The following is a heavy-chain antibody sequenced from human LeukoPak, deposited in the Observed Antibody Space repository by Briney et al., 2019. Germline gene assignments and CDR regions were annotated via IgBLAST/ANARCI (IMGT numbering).Heavy chain of an antibody. J-gene: IGHJ4*02. CDR2: IFTSGST. CDR1: GGSISSHS. D-gene: IGHD3-16*01. CDR3: AREGGGFDY. V-gene: IGHV4-4*07. Sequence: SGTLSLTCTVSGGSISSHSWSWIRQPAGKGLEWNGRIFTSGSTYYNPSLKSPVLISVDTSKNQFSLKLSSVTAADTAVYYCAREGGGFDYWGQGTLVTVSS.